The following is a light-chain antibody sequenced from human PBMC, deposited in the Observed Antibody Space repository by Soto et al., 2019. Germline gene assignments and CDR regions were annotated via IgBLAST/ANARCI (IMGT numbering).Light chain of an antibody. CDR2: GAS. CDR1: QSVSSN. CDR3: QQYNNWPLT. V-gene: IGKV3-15*01. Sequence: EIVMTQSPATLSVSPGERATLSCRASQSVSSNLAWYQQKPGQAPRLLIYGASTRATGIPARFSGSGSGTAFTLTISSLQSEDFAVYYGQQYNNWPLTFGGGTKVEIK. J-gene: IGKJ4*01.